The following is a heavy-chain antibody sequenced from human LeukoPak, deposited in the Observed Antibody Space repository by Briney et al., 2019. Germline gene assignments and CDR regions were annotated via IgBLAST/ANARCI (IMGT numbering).Heavy chain of an antibody. CDR2: INHSGST. V-gene: IGHV4-34*01. CDR1: GGSLNGYY. D-gene: IGHD6-13*01. CDR3: ARVSSSWYQDWYFDL. Sequence: SETLSLTCAVYGGSLNGYYWSWIRQPPGKGLEWIGEINHSGSTNYNPSLKSRVTISVDKSKNQFSLKLNSVTAADTAVYYCARVSSSWYQDWYFDLWGRGTLVTVSS. J-gene: IGHJ2*01.